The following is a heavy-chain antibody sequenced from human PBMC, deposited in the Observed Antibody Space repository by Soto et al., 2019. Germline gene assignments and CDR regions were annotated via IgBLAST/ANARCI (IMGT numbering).Heavy chain of an antibody. CDR2: ISNDENIK. V-gene: IGHV3-33*08. CDR3: ARGLRSVLEY. J-gene: IGHJ4*02. Sequence: GGSLRLSCAASVFTFSSYGMSWVRQAPGKGLEWVAVISNDENIKQYADSVMGRFAISRYNSKNTLYLQMTSLRAGDTAIYYCARGLRSVLEYWAQGTMVTVSS. CDR1: VFTFSSYG.